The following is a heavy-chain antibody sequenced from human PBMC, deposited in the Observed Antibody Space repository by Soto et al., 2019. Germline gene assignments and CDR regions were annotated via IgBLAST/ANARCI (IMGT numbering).Heavy chain of an antibody. CDR2: IDPSDSYT. CDR1: GYSFTSDW. V-gene: IGHV5-10-1*01. D-gene: IGHD3-10*01. CDR3: ASRPYGSGHSYYCGMDV. J-gene: IGHJ6*02. Sequence: PGESLKISCKGSGYSFTSDWIAWVRQMPGKGLEWMGRIDPSDSYTNYSPSFQGHVTISADKSISTAYLQWSSLKASDTAMYYWASRPYGSGHSYYCGMDVWGQGTRVTVSS.